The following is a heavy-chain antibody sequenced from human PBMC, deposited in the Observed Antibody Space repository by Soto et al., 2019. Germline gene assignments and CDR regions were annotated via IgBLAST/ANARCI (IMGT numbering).Heavy chain of an antibody. CDR1: GGTFSSYA. CDR2: IIPIFGTA. Sequence: AVKVSCKASGGTFSSYAISWVRQAPGQGLEWMGGIIPIFGTANYAQKFQGRVTITADESTSTAYMELSSLRSEDTAVYYCASSYYYDSSGYSARWDYWGQGTLVTVSS. J-gene: IGHJ4*02. V-gene: IGHV1-69*13. CDR3: ASSYYYDSSGYSARWDY. D-gene: IGHD3-22*01.